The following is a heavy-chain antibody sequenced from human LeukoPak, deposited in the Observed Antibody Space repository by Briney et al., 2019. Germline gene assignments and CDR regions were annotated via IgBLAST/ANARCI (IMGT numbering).Heavy chain of an antibody. Sequence: KPSETLSLTCTVSGGSISSYYWSWIRQPPGKGLEWIGYIYYSGSTNYNPSLKSRVTISVDTSKNQFSLKLSSVTAADTAVYYCARHRKVLIITLPDAFDIWGQGTMVTVSS. V-gene: IGHV4-59*08. D-gene: IGHD4/OR15-4a*01. J-gene: IGHJ3*02. CDR3: ARHRKVLIITLPDAFDI. CDR1: GGSISSYY. CDR2: IYYSGST.